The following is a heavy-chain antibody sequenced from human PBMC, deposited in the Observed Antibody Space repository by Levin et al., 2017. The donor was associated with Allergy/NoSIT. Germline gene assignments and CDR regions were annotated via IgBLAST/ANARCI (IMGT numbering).Heavy chain of an antibody. V-gene: IGHV3-7*01. CDR2: IKQDGSEK. CDR1: GFTFSSYW. J-gene: IGHJ6*02. CDR3: AREAKQWRPLYYYYDYGMDV. Sequence: GESLKISCAASGFTFSSYWMSWVRQAPGKGLEWVANIKQDGSEKYYVDSVKGRFTISRDNAKNSLYLQMNSLRAEDTAVYYCAREAKQWRPLYYYYDYGMDVWGQGTTVTVSS. D-gene: IGHD6-19*01.